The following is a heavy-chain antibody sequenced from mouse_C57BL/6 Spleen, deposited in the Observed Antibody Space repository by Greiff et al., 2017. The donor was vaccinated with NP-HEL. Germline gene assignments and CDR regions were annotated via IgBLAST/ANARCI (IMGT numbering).Heavy chain of an antibody. Sequence: QVQLKESGPGLVTPSHCLSITCTVSGFSLTSYAISWVRQPPGKGLEWLGVIWPGGGTNYNSPLKSRLSNSKDNTKSQVVLKMHRLQTDDTAWYYCARKGWDYYFDYWGQGTTLTVSS. CDR2: IWPGGGT. D-gene: IGHD4-1*01. V-gene: IGHV2-9-1*01. CDR1: GFSLTSYA. CDR3: ARKGWDYYFDY. J-gene: IGHJ2*01.